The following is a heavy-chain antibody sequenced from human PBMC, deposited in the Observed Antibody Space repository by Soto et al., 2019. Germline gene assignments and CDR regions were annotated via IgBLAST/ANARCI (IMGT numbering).Heavy chain of an antibody. CDR2: ISYDGSSQ. J-gene: IGHJ6*02. Sequence: QVQLVESGGGVVQPGGSLRLSCAASGFTFSAYAMHWVRQAPVKGLEWVAVISYDGSSQNYADSVKGRFTISRDNSKNTLYLQMNSLRDEDMALYFCARGAVTTNYYYYGIDVWGRGTTVTVSS. CDR3: ARGAVTTNYYYYGIDV. CDR1: GFTFSAYA. D-gene: IGHD4-17*01. V-gene: IGHV3-30-3*01.